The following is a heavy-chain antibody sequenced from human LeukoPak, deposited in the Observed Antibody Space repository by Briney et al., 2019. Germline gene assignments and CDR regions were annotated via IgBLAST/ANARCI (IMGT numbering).Heavy chain of an antibody. CDR1: GFTFSSYW. CDR3: ARDSGESYFDY. J-gene: IGHJ4*02. Sequence: GGSLRLSCVASGFTFSSYWMSWVRQAPGKGLEWVANIKQDGSEKYYVDSVKGRFTISRDNAKISLYLQMNSLRAEDTAVYYCARDSGESYFDYWGQGTLVTVSS. V-gene: IGHV3-7*05. D-gene: IGHD6-25*01. CDR2: IKQDGSEK.